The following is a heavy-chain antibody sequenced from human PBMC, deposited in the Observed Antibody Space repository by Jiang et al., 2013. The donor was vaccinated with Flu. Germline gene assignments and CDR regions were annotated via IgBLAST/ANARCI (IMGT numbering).Heavy chain of an antibody. CDR2: IHYSGSP. CDR1: GASISSGDYY. J-gene: IGHJ4*02. V-gene: IGHV4-30-4*01. CDR3: ARAFRLIGYSYED. Sequence: QTLSLTCTVSGASISSGDYYWSWIRQPPGKGLEWLGFIHYSGSPYYNPSLESRVTISADMSKNQFSLKLTSVIAADTAVYYCARAFRLIGYSYEDWGQGTLVTVSS. D-gene: IGHD5-18*01.